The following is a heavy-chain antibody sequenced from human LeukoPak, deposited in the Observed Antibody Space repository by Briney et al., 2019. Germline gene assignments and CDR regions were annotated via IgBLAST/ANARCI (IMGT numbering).Heavy chain of an antibody. CDR1: GRSISSYY. D-gene: IGHD3-22*01. CDR2: IYYSGST. V-gene: IGHV4-59*01. Sequence: PSETLSLTCTVSGRSISSYYWSWIRQPPGKGLEWLGCIYYSGSTNSNPSLKSRVTISVDTSKHQLSLKLSSVTAADTAMYYCARASHYDTSDYYYHAFDIWGQGTMVTVSS. J-gene: IGHJ3*02. CDR3: ARASHYDTSDYYYHAFDI.